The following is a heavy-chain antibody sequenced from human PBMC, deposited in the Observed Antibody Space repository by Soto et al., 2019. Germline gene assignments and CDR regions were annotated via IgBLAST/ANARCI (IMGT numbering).Heavy chain of an antibody. CDR3: AKAVPDPGFAAATPFDF. D-gene: IGHD2-2*02. Sequence: EVQLLESGGGLVQPGGSLRLSCAASGFTFSSYAMSWVRQATGKGLEWVSAISGSGGSTYYADSVKGRFTISRDNSKNTQYLHMNSLRAEDTAVYYCAKAVPDPGFAAATPFDFWGQGTLVTVSS. J-gene: IGHJ4*02. CDR2: ISGSGGST. V-gene: IGHV3-23*01. CDR1: GFTFSSYA.